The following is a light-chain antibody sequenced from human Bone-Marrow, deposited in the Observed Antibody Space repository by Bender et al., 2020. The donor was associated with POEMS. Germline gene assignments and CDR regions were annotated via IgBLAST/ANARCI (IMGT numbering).Light chain of an antibody. CDR2: DVR. J-gene: IGLJ2*01. CDR1: SNDVGGYNY. CDR3: SSYTTSSTVV. V-gene: IGLV2-11*01. Sequence: QSALTQPRSVSGSPGQSVTMSCTGTSNDVGGYNYVSWYQQHPGKAPKLMIYDVRKRPSGVPDRFSGSKSGNTASLTISGLQAEDEGDYYCSSYTTSSTVVFGGGTKLTV.